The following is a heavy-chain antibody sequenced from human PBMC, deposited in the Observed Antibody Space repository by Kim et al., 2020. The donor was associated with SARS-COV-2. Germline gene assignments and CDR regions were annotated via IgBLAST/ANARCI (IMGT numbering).Heavy chain of an antibody. V-gene: IGHV3-11*01. CDR1: GFTFSDYY. J-gene: IGHJ6*03. Sequence: GGSLRLSCSASGFTFSDYYMSWIRQAPGKGLEWVSYISSSGSTIYYADSVKGRFTISRDNAKNSLYLQMNSLRAEDTAVYYCASGSGRYYYYYYMDVWGKGTTVTVSS. CDR2: ISSSGSTI. D-gene: IGHD3-3*01. CDR3: ASGSGRYYYYYYMDV.